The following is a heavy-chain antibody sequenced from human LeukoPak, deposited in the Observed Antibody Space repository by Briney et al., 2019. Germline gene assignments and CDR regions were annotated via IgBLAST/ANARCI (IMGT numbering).Heavy chain of an antibody. J-gene: IGHJ4*02. CDR1: GFTFSSYA. CDR2: ISYDGSNK. Sequence: GGSLRLSCAASGFTFSSYAMHWARQAPGKGLEWVAVISYDGSNKYYADSVKGRFTISRDNSKNTLYLQMNSLRAEDTAVYYCARDRGTVTTRSLHVLDYWGQGTLVTVSS. CDR3: ARDRGTVTTRSLHVLDY. V-gene: IGHV3-30*04. D-gene: IGHD4-17*01.